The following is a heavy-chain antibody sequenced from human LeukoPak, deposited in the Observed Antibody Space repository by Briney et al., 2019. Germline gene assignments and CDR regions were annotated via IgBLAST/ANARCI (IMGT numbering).Heavy chain of an antibody. D-gene: IGHD6-19*01. CDR1: GFTFSSYA. CDR3: AKGSSSGWYLFGY. Sequence: GGSLRVSCAASGFTFSSYAMSGVRQAPGKGLEWVSAISGSGGSTYYADSVKGRFTISRDNSKNTLYLQMNSLRAEDTAVYYCAKGSSSGWYLFGYWGQGTLVTVSS. CDR2: ISGSGGST. J-gene: IGHJ4*02. V-gene: IGHV3-23*01.